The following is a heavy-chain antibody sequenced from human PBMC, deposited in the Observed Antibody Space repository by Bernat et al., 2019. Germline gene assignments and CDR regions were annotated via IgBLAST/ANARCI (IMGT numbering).Heavy chain of an antibody. D-gene: IGHD5-18*01. CDR1: GFTFDDYT. V-gene: IGHV3-30*18. J-gene: IGHJ4*02. Sequence: VQLVESGGVVVQPGGSLRLSCAASGFTFDDYTMHWVRQAPGKGLEWVAVISYDGSNKDYADSVKGRFTIARDNSKNTLYLKMNSLRAEDTAVYYCAKDTAIAYWGQGTLVTVSS. CDR2: ISYDGSNK. CDR3: AKDTAIAY.